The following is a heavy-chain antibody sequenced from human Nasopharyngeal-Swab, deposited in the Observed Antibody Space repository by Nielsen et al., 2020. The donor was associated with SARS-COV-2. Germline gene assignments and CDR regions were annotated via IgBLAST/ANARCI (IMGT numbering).Heavy chain of an antibody. CDR3: ARGCGGDCYSGFDY. J-gene: IGHJ4*02. V-gene: IGHV3-48*02. Sequence: VRQAPGKGLGWVSFISSRSSTIYYADSVKGRFTISRDNAKNSLYLQMNSLRDEDTAVYFCARGCGGDCYSGFDYWGQGTLVTVSS. D-gene: IGHD2-21*02. CDR2: ISSRSSTI.